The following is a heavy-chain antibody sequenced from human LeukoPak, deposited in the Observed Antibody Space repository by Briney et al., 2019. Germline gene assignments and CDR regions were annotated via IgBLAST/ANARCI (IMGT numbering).Heavy chain of an antibody. D-gene: IGHD3-3*01. J-gene: IGHJ6*02. CDR1: GGSISSSSYY. V-gene: IGHV4-39*07. CDR2: IYYSGST. CDR3: ARGRNFWSGYGSTYYYYGMDV. Sequence: RTSETLSLTCTVSGGSISSSSYYWGWIRQPPGKGLEWIGSIYYSGSTYYNPSLKSRVTISVDTSKNQFSLKLSSVTAADTAVYYCARGRNFWSGYGSTYYYYGMDVWGQGTTVTVSS.